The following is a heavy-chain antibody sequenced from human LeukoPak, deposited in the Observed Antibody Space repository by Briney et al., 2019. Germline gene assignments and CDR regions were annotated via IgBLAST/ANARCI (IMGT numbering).Heavy chain of an antibody. Sequence: PGKSLRLSCVASGFTFRTYAMYWVRQAPGKGLEWVAVISYDGSSQYCVDSGKGRFTLSRDSSENTLCLQMNSLSVEDTAVYYCARSVADYGDNGDAFDIWGQGTMVTVSS. CDR3: ARSVADYGDNGDAFDI. J-gene: IGHJ3*02. CDR2: ISYDGSSQ. D-gene: IGHD4-17*01. CDR1: GFTFRTYA. V-gene: IGHV3-30-3*01.